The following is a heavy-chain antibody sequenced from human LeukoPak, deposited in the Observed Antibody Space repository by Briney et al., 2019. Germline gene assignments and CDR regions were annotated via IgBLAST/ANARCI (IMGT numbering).Heavy chain of an antibody. CDR2: IYHSGST. J-gene: IGHJ5*02. D-gene: IGHD3-9*01. CDR1: GGSISSGGYY. CDR3: ARVRDYDILTGYWDP. V-gene: IGHV4-30-2*01. Sequence: TASETLSLTCTVSGGSISSGGYYWSWIRQPPGKGLEWIGYIYHSGSTYYNPSLKSRVTISVDRSKNQFSLKLSSVTAADTAVYYCARVRDYDILTGYWDPWGQGTLVTVSS.